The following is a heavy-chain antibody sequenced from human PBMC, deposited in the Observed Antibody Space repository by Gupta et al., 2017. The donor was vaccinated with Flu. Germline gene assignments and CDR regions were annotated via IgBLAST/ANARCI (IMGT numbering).Heavy chain of an antibody. CDR1: GFPFSSYS. V-gene: IGHV3-48*02. Sequence: EVQLVASGGGLVQPGGSLRLSCSSSGFPFSSYSLNWVRQAPGKGLEWVAYISSSSSTIYYADSVKGRFTISRDNGKNSLYLQMNSLRDEDTAVYYCAIIVVVVAAGVSDYWGQGTLVTVAS. CDR2: ISSSSSTI. D-gene: IGHD2-15*01. J-gene: IGHJ4*02. CDR3: AIIVVVVAAGVSDY.